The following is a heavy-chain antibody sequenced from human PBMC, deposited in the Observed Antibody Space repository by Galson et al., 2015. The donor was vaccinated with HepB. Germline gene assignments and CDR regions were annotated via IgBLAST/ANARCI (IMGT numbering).Heavy chain of an antibody. V-gene: IGHV3-30-3*01. D-gene: IGHD5-12*01. CDR1: GFTFSSYA. Sequence: LRLSCAASGFTFSSYAMHWVRQAPGKGLEWVAVISYDGSNKYYADSVKGRFTISRDNSKNTLYLQMNSLRAEDTAVYYCARAQGYSGYDLGGSHFDYWGQGTLVTVSS. CDR2: ISYDGSNK. CDR3: ARAQGYSGYDLGGSHFDY. J-gene: IGHJ4*02.